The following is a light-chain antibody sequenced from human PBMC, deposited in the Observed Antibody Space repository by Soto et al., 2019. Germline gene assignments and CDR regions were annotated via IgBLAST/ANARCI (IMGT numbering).Light chain of an antibody. Sequence: QSALTQPASVSGSPGQPITISCTGTSSDVGAYNFVSWYQQHPGKAPKLMIFEVSNRPSGVSNRFSGSKSGNTASLTISGLQAEDEADYYCSSYTTSSTWVFGGGTKLTVL. CDR2: EVS. CDR3: SSYTTSSTWV. J-gene: IGLJ3*02. CDR1: SSDVGAYNF. V-gene: IGLV2-14*01.